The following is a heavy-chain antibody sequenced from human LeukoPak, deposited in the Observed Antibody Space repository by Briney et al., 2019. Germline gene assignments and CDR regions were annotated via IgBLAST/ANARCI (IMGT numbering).Heavy chain of an antibody. CDR1: GFKFRDFD. J-gene: IGHJ4*02. CDR2: ISYDGTKK. Sequence: GGSLRLSCKTSGFKFRDFDMDWVRQAPGKGLEWVAHISYDGTKKYYADSVKGRFSISRDNSQDTVYLQLSSMTTEDTARYYCVRDVAFWGQGTLIIVSS. V-gene: IGHV3-30*03. CDR3: VRDVAF.